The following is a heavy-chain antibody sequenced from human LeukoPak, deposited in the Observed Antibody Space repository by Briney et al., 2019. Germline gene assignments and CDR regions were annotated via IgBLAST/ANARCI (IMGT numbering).Heavy chain of an antibody. V-gene: IGHV4-39*07. CDR1: GGSISSSSYY. CDR3: TRQSPNDDGDYEPMDY. CDR2: IYYSGST. D-gene: IGHD4-17*01. Sequence: SETLSLTCTVSGGSISSSSYYWGWIRQPPGKGLEWIGSIYYSGSTYYNPSLKSRVTISVDTSKNQFSLKLSSVTAADTAIYYCTRQSPNDDGDYEPMDYWGQGTLVTVSS. J-gene: IGHJ4*02.